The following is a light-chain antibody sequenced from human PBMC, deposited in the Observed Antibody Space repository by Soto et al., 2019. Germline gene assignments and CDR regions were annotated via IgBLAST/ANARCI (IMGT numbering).Light chain of an antibody. CDR3: SSYTNINTRACV. Sequence: QSALAQPPSASGSPGQSVAISCTGTSGDIGSYNRVSWYQQHPGKATKLIIYEVTDRPSGVSNRFSGSKSGNTASLTISGLQAEDEAEYYCSSYTNINTRACVFGTGTKV. V-gene: IGLV2-14*01. J-gene: IGLJ1*01. CDR1: SGDIGSYNR. CDR2: EVT.